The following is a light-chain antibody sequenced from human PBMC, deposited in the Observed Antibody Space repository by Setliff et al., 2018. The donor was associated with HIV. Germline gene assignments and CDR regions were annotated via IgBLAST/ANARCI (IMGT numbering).Light chain of an antibody. V-gene: IGLV1-44*01. Sequence: QSALTQAPSASGTPGQRVTISCSGSGSNIGSNTVNWYQHLPGTAPKLLIYTDNQRPSGVPVRFSGSKSGTSGSLAISGLQSEDEADYYCAAWDDRLNGWVFGGGT. J-gene: IGLJ3*02. CDR2: TDN. CDR3: AAWDDRLNGWV. CDR1: GSNIGSNT.